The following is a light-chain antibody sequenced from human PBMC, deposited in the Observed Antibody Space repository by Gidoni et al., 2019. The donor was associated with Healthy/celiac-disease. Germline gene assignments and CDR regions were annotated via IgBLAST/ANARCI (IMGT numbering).Light chain of an antibody. CDR2: QDS. J-gene: IGLJ2*01. CDR1: KLGDKY. V-gene: IGLV3-1*01. CDR3: QAWDSSYVV. Sequence: SYELTQPPSVSVSPGQTASITCSGDKLGDKYACWYQQKPGQYPVLVIYQDSKRPSGIPERFSGSNSGSTATLTISGTQAMDEADYYCQAWDSSYVVFGGGTKLTVL.